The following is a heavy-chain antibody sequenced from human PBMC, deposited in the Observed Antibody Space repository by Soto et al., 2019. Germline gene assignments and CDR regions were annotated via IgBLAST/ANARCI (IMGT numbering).Heavy chain of an antibody. D-gene: IGHD6-19*01. J-gene: IGHJ6*02. CDR2: INHSGST. V-gene: IGHV4-34*01. Sequence: PSETLSLTCAVYGGSFSGYYWSWIRQPPGKGLEWIGEINHSGSTNYNPSLKSRVTISVDTSKNQFSLKLSSVTAADTAVYYCARYSSGWYGYYYYYGMDVWGQGTTVTVS. CDR3: ARYSSGWYGYYYYYGMDV. CDR1: GGSFSGYY.